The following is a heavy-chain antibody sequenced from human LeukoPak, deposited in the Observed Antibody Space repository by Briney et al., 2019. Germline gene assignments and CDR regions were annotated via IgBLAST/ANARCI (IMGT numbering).Heavy chain of an antibody. CDR3: ARGTYYYDSSGYYRHYYYYMDV. J-gene: IGHJ6*03. CDR2: IYHSGST. V-gene: IGHV4-34*01. Sequence: SETLSLTCAVYGGSFSGYYWSWIRQPPEKGLEWIGEIYHSGSTNYNPSLKSRVTISVDTSKNQFSLKLSSVTAADTAVYYCARGTYYYDSSGYYRHYYYYMDVWGKGTTVTVSS. D-gene: IGHD3-22*01. CDR1: GGSFSGYY.